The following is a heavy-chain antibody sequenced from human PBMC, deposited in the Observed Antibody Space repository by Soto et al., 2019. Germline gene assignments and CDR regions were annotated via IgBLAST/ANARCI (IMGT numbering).Heavy chain of an antibody. D-gene: IGHD3-22*01. CDR1: GFSCSSSP. J-gene: IGHJ4*02. V-gene: IGHV3-23*01. Sequence: GGSLRISRPASGFSCSSSPVNWDRQVPGKGLEWVSAISGSGGSTYYADSVKGRFTMTTATSTNTVFLELRSLKSDDTAIYYCARDRLRGYDSSGFYSWGQGTMVTVSS. CDR2: ISGSGGST. CDR3: ARDRLRGYDSSGFYS.